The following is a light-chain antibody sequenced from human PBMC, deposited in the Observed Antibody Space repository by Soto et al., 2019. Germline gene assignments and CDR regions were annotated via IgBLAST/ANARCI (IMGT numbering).Light chain of an antibody. CDR1: QSVGTY. Sequence: EIVLTQSPAILSLSPGERATLSCRASQSVGTYLDWYQQKLGQAPRLLIYDASNRATGIPARFSGGGSGTDFTLTISSLEPEDFAVYYCQQRVNWLTFGGGTKVDIK. J-gene: IGKJ4*01. CDR2: DAS. CDR3: QQRVNWLT. V-gene: IGKV3-11*01.